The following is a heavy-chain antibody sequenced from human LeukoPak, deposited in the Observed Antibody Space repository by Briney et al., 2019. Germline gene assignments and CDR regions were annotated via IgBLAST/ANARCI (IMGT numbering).Heavy chain of an antibody. CDR1: GYTFTNYY. J-gene: IGHJ4*02. CDR2: INPIGGST. CDR3: ARDQEAFDY. V-gene: IGHV1-46*01. Sequence: ASVKVSCKASGYTFTNYYIHWIRQAPGQGLEWMGIINPIGGSTSYAQKFQGRVTMTRDTSTSTVYMELSGLRSEDTAVYYCARDQEAFDYWGQGTLVTVSS.